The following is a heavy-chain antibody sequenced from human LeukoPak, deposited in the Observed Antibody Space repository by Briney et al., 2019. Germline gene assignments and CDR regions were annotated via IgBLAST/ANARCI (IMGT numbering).Heavy chain of an antibody. CDR1: GITFSNYA. J-gene: IGHJ3*02. D-gene: IGHD3-22*01. CDR3: AREGYYDSSGYFGVLSLKRAEGAFDI. V-gene: IGHV3-23*01. CDR2: ISGSAHKI. Sequence: GGSLRLSCVASGITFSNYAVSWVRQAPEKGLDWVSVISGSAHKIRYADSVKGRFTISRDNSKNTLYLQMNSLRAEDTAVYYCAREGYYDSSGYFGVLSLKRAEGAFDIWGQGTMVTVSS.